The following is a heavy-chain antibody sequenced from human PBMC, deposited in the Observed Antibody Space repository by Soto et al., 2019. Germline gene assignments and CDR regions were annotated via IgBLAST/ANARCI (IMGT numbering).Heavy chain of an antibody. Sequence: VQLVQSGAEVKKPGASVRISCTASGISYTTYAIHWVRQAPGQGLEWMGWINAGNGDTRYSQRFQGRVTLTTDTSATTTYMDLSSLRSEDTSIYFCARGISGYVTWGQGTLVTVSS. CDR2: INAGNGDT. J-gene: IGHJ4*02. CDR1: GISYTTYA. V-gene: IGHV1-3*01. CDR3: ARGISGYVT. D-gene: IGHD5-12*01.